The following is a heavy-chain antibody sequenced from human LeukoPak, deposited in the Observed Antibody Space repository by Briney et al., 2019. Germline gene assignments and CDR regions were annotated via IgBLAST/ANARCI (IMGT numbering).Heavy chain of an antibody. CDR1: GGTFSSYT. CDR3: ASRYCSSTSCYTLSAFDI. Sequence: SVKVSCKASGGTFSSYTISWVRQAPGHGLEWMGRIIPILGIANYAQKFQGRVTITPDKSTSTAYMELSSLRSEDTAVYYCASRYCSSTSCYTLSAFDIWGQGTMVTVSS. V-gene: IGHV1-69*02. CDR2: IIPILGIA. D-gene: IGHD2-2*02. J-gene: IGHJ3*02.